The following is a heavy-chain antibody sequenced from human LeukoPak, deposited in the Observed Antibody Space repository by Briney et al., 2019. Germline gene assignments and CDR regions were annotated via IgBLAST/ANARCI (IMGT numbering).Heavy chain of an antibody. J-gene: IGHJ6*02. V-gene: IGHV3-11*05. CDR2: ISSSSSYT. Sequence: PGGSLRLYCAASGFTFSDYYMRWIRQAPGKGLEWVSYISSSSSYTNYADSVKGRFTISRDNAKNSLYLQMNSLRAEDTAVYYCARDYYDSSGYYYGGTYYYYGMDVWGQGTTVIVSS. CDR3: ARDYYDSSGYYYGGTYYYYGMDV. D-gene: IGHD3-22*01. CDR1: GFTFSDYY.